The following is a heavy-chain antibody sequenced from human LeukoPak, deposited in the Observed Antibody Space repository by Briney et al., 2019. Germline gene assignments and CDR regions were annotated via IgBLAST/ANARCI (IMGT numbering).Heavy chain of an antibody. Sequence: PGGSLRLSCAASGFTFSSHGMQWVRQAPGKGLEWVPVISYDGSTKNYADSVKGRFTISRDNSKSTLYLQMNSLRAEDTAVYYCARESGSRSYGAYFPHWGQGTLVTVSS. V-gene: IGHV3-30*03. D-gene: IGHD6-13*01. CDR2: ISYDGSTK. CDR1: GFTFSSHG. J-gene: IGHJ1*01. CDR3: ARESGSRSYGAYFPH.